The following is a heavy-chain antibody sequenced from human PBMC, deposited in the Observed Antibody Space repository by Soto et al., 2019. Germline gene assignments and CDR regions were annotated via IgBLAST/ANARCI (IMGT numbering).Heavy chain of an antibody. J-gene: IGHJ4*02. CDR1: GVSVSSSY. CDR2: IYHSGST. CDR3: AKSGWTEYFDS. D-gene: IGHD6-25*01. V-gene: IGHV4-59*02. Sequence: SETRSLAGGVSGVSVSSSYWSWIRQPPGKGLEWIAYIYHSGSTNYNPSLKSRVTISADTSKNQFSLTLRSVTAADTAVYYCAKSGWTEYFDSWGQRFLVTVS.